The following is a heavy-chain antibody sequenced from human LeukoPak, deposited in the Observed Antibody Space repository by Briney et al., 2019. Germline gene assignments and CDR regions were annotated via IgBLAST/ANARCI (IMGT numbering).Heavy chain of an antibody. J-gene: IGHJ3*02. D-gene: IGHD3-22*01. CDR1: GGTFSSYA. V-gene: IGHV1-69*05. Sequence: GASVKVSCKASGGTFSSYAISWVRQAPGQGLEWMGGIIPIFGTANYAQKFQGRVTITTDESTSTAYMELSSLRSEDTAVYYCARSIYGSSGYHDAFDIWGQGTMVTVSS. CDR2: IIPIFGTA. CDR3: ARSIYGSSGYHDAFDI.